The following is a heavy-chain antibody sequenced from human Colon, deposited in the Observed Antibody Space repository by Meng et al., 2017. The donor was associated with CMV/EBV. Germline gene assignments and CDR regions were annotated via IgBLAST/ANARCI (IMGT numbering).Heavy chain of an antibody. D-gene: IGHD3-3*01. CDR1: GGTFRGHY. V-gene: IGHV4-34*01. CDR2: VDHDGTV. J-gene: IGHJ4*02. Sequence: SETLSLTCVVEGGTFRGHYWSWIRQSPEKGLEWIGEVDHDGTVRGSASLNGRVIVSADPSSRRFSLNLTSVTAADSGVYFCARGSYFSGNYPRRQYFEYWGQGTQVTVSS. CDR3: ARGSYFSGNYPRRQYFEY.